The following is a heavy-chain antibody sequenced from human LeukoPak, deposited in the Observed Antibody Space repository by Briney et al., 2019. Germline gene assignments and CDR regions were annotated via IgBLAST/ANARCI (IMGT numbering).Heavy chain of an antibody. Sequence: ASAKVSCKASGYTFTGYYMHWVRQAPGQGLEWMGWINPNSGGTNYAQKFQGRVTMTRDTSISTAYMELSRLRSDDTAVYYCARRGSSSWTNWFDPWGQGTLVTVSS. CDR1: GYTFTGYY. CDR2: INPNSGGT. J-gene: IGHJ5*02. V-gene: IGHV1-2*02. D-gene: IGHD6-13*01. CDR3: ARRGSSSWTNWFDP.